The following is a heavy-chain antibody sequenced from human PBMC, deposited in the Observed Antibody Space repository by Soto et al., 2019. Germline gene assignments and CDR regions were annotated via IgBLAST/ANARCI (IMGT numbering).Heavy chain of an antibody. D-gene: IGHD3-22*01. Sequence: SETLSLTCTVSGGSISSYYWSWIRQPPGKGLEWIGYIYYSGSTNYNPSLKSRVTISVDTSKNQFPLKLSSVTAADTAVYYCARGGGEGYDSSGYYPGALFYWGQGTLVTVSS. V-gene: IGHV4-59*01. J-gene: IGHJ4*02. CDR1: GGSISSYY. CDR3: ARGGGEGYDSSGYYPGALFY. CDR2: IYYSGST.